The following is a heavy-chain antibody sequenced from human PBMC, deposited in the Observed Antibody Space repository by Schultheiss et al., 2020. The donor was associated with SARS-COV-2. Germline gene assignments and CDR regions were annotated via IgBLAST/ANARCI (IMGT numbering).Heavy chain of an antibody. Sequence: ASVKVSCKASGYTFTNYFIHWVRQAPGQGLEWMGIINPSDGSTSYAQKFQGRVTITRDTSASTAYMELSSLRSEDTAVYYCANHYYYDSSGYFGWGQGTLVTVSS. D-gene: IGHD3-22*01. CDR1: GYTFTNYF. J-gene: IGHJ4*02. V-gene: IGHV1-46*01. CDR2: INPSDGST. CDR3: ANHYYYDSSGYFG.